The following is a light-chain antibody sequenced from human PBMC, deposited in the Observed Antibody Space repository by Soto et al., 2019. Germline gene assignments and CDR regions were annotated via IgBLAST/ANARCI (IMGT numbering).Light chain of an antibody. CDR3: QQYYSTPRT. V-gene: IGKV4-1*01. CDR2: WAS. CDR1: QSVLYSSNNKNY. Sequence: DIVMTQSPDSLAVSLGGRATINCKSSQSVLYSSNNKNYLAWYQQKSGQPPKLLIYWASTRESGVPDRFSGSGSGTDFTLTISSLQAEDVAVYYCQQYYSTPRTFGQGTKLEIK. J-gene: IGKJ2*01.